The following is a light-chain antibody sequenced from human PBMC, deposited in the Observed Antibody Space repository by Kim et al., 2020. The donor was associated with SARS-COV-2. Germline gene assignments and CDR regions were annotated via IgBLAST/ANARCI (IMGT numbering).Light chain of an antibody. CDR3: SSYTSSSTYV. V-gene: IGLV2-14*01. CDR1: SSDVGGYNY. CDR2: DVS. Sequence: QSALTQPASVSGSPGQSITISCTGTSSDVGGYNYVSWYQQHPGKAPKVMIYDVSKRPSGVSNRFCGSKSGNTASLTISGLQAEDEADYYCSSYTSSSTYVFGTGTKVTVL. J-gene: IGLJ1*01.